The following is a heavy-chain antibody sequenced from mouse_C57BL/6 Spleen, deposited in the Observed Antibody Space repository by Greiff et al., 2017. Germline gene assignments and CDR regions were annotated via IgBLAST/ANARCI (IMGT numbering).Heavy chain of an antibody. CDR2: IYPGSGST. CDR3: ARTPQYCGSRYFDV. CDR1: GYTFTSYW. V-gene: IGHV1-55*01. J-gene: IGHJ1*03. D-gene: IGHD1-1*01. Sequence: QVQLQQPGAELVKPGASVKMSCKASGYTFTSYWITWVKQRPGQGLEWIGDIYPGSGSTNYNEKFKSKATLTVDTSSSTAYMQLSSLTSEDAAVYYCARTPQYCGSRYFDVWGTGTTVTV.